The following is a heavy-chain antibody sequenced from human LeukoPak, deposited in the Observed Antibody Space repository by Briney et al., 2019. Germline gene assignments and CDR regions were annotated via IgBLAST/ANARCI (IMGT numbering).Heavy chain of an antibody. CDR3: ARQGRGSYRRDFDY. D-gene: IGHD1-26*01. Sequence: GESLKISANGSGYSFISNWISWVRQMPGKGLEWMGRIDPSDSHINYSPSFQGHVTISVDKSISTAYLQWSSLRASDTAMYYCARQGRGSYRRDFDYWGQGTLVTVSS. V-gene: IGHV5-10-1*01. CDR1: GYSFISNW. CDR2: IDPSDSHI. J-gene: IGHJ4*02.